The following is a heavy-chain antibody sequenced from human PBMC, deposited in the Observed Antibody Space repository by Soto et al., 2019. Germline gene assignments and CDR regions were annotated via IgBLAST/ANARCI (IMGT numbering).Heavy chain of an antibody. CDR2: ISYRGST. V-gene: IGHV4-59*01. J-gene: IGHJ4*02. CDR3: ARDPELHGLDH. CDR1: GTSIIAYY. Sequence: QVQLHESGPGLIKPSETLSLTCNVSGTSIIAYYWTWIRQPPGKALEWIGYISYRGSTKYNPSLKNRVAISLATSRNQFSLNLTPVTSSDTAIYFCARDPELHGLDHWGQGTLVTVS. D-gene: IGHD2-21*01.